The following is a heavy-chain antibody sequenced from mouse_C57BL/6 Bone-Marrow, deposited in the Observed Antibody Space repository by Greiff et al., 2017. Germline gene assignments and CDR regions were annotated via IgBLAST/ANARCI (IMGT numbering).Heavy chain of an antibody. D-gene: IGHD2-3*01. CDR2: IYPGGGYT. V-gene: IGHV1-63*01. CDR1: GYTFTNYW. CDR3: ARLDGYSYFDY. J-gene: IGHJ2*01. Sequence: QVQLQQSGAELVRPGTSVKMSCKASGYTFTNYWIGWAKPRPGHGLEWIGDIYPGGGYTNYNEQFKGQATLTADKSSSTAYMQFSSLTSEDSAIYYCARLDGYSYFDYWGQGTTLTVSS.